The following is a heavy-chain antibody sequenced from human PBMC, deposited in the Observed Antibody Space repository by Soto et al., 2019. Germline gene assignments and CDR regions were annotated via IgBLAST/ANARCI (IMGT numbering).Heavy chain of an antibody. CDR3: ARARSSGLVTYYYFGMDV. D-gene: IGHD3-10*01. CDR2: IKPIFGTA. CDR1: GAPFSSYA. J-gene: IGHJ6*02. Sequence: ASVKVSFKASGAPFSSYAISWVRQAPGKGLGWMGGIKPIFGTAIYAQKWHGRVTITADTVTGTAYMELSSLRSEDTAVYYCARARSSGLVTYYYFGMDVWGQGTTVTVSS. V-gene: IGHV1-69*06.